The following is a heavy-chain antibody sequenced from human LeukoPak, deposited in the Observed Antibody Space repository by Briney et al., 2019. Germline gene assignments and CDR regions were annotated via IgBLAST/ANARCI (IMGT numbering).Heavy chain of an antibody. V-gene: IGHV3-21*01. CDR3: AKDWGEQWLAHWGGNAFDI. Sequence: GGSLRLSCAASGFTFSSYSMNWVRQAPGKGLEWVSSISSSSSSYIYYADSVKGRFTISRDNAKNSLYLQMNSLRAEDTAVYYCAKDWGEQWLAHWGGNAFDIWGQGTMVTVSS. D-gene: IGHD6-19*01. CDR1: GFTFSSYS. CDR2: ISSSSSSYI. J-gene: IGHJ3*02.